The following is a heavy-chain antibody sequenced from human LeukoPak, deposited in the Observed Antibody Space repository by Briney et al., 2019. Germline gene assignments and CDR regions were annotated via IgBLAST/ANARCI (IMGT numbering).Heavy chain of an antibody. D-gene: IGHD2-2*01. CDR2: ISYDGSNK. V-gene: IGHV3-30-3*01. CDR1: GFTFSNYA. J-gene: IGHJ4*02. Sequence: GGSLRLSCAASGFTFSNYAMHWVRQAPGKGLEWVTFISYDGSNKHYADSVQGRFTISRDNSKNTLYLQMNSLRPEDTAVYYCAVDCSSTSCYDVYYWGQGTQVSVSS. CDR3: AVDCSSTSCYDVYY.